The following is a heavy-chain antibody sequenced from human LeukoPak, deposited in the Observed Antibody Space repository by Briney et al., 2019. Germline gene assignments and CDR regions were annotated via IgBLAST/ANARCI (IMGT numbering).Heavy chain of an antibody. J-gene: IGHJ4*02. V-gene: IGHV3-23*01. D-gene: IGHD3-22*01. CDR3: AKGGSGYYDY. Sequence: GGSLRLSCVASGFSFSTQRMHWVRQAPGKGLEWVSAISGSGSNTYYADSVKGRFTISRDNSKNTLYLQMNSLTAEDTAVYYCAKGGSGYYDYWGQGTLVTVSS. CDR1: GFSFSTQR. CDR2: ISGSGSNT.